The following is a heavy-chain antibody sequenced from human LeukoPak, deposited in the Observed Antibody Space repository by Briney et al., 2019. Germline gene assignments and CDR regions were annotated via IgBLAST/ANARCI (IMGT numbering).Heavy chain of an antibody. D-gene: IGHD6-19*01. CDR1: GFTFRSYT. Sequence: AAGSLRLSCAASGFTFRSYTMNWVRQAPGEGLEWVSSISSSNNYIYYRDSVKGRFTISRDNAKNSLYLQMNSLRAEDTAVYHCARDRGGWFEFDCWGQGTLVTVSS. V-gene: IGHV3-21*01. J-gene: IGHJ4*02. CDR3: ARDRGGWFEFDC. CDR2: ISSSNNYI.